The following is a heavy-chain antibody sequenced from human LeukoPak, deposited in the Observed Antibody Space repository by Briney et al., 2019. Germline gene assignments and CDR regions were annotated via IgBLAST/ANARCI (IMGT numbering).Heavy chain of an antibody. Sequence: GGSLRLSCAASGFTFSSYAMHWVRQAPGKGLEWVSGISWNSGSIGYADSVKGRFTISRDNAKNSLYLQMNSLRAEDTALYYCAKDGYSSSWYVFDYWGQGTLVTVSS. CDR3: AKDGYSSSWYVFDY. CDR2: ISWNSGSI. D-gene: IGHD6-13*01. J-gene: IGHJ4*02. CDR1: GFTFSSYA. V-gene: IGHV3-9*01.